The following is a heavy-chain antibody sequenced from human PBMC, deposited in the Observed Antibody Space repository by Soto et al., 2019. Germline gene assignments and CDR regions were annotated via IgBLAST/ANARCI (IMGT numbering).Heavy chain of an antibody. CDR1: GGSISSGGYS. D-gene: IGHD4-17*01. Sequence: SETLSLTCAASGGSISSGGYSWSWIRQPPGKGLEWIGYIYHSGSTYYNPSLKSRVTISVDRSKNQFSLKLSSVTAADTAVYYCARGLAFFDYWGQGTLVTVSS. J-gene: IGHJ4*02. CDR2: IYHSGST. V-gene: IGHV4-30-2*01. CDR3: ARGLAFFDY.